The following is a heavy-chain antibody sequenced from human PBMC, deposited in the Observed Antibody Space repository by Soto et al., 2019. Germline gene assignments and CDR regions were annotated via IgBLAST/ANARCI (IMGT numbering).Heavy chain of an antibody. V-gene: IGHV1-69*01. Sequence: QVQVVQSGVEVRRPGSSVKVSCKASGDTFKNCVISWVRQAPGQGLEWMGEIIPLFGTTDFAQRFQGRLTITTDESTTTAYMELSRLRSEDTATYYCVAELGFGKLSVVWGQGTTVIVSS. J-gene: IGHJ6*02. CDR1: GDTFKNCV. D-gene: IGHD3-10*01. CDR2: IIPLFGTT. CDR3: VAELGFGKLSVV.